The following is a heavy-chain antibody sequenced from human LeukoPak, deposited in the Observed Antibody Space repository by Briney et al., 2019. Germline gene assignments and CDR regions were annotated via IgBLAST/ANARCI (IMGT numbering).Heavy chain of an antibody. CDR3: ARDVVVVPVAIRYGMGV. CDR2: VNHSGRT. Sequence: SETLSLTCAAYGGSFSDYFWSWIRQPPGKGLEWIGEVNHSGRTYYNPALKSRVTISVDTSKSEFSLKLSSVTAADTAVYYCARDVVVVPVAIRYGMGVWGQGTTVTVSS. CDR1: GGSFSDYF. D-gene: IGHD2-2*01. J-gene: IGHJ6*02. V-gene: IGHV4-34*01.